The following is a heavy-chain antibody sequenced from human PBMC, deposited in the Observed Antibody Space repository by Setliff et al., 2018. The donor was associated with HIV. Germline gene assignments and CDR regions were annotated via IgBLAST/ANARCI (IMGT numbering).Heavy chain of an antibody. V-gene: IGHV3-30*04. J-gene: IGHJ6*04. Sequence: GGSLRLSCAASGFTFSSYGFHWVRQASGKGLEWVAVISYDGSNQYYADSLKGRFTISRDKSKNTLFLQMNSLRAEDTAVYYCTRDGPGRARADYYGMDVWGKGTTVTVSS. CDR3: TRDGPGRARADYYGMDV. CDR1: GFTFSSYG. CDR2: ISYDGSNQ.